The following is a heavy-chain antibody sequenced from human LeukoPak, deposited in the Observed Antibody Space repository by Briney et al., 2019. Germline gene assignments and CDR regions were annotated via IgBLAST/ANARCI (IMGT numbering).Heavy chain of an antibody. V-gene: IGHV1-18*01. Sequence: GASVKVSCKASGYTFTSYGISWVRQAPGQGLEWMGWISAYNGNTNYAQRLQGRVTMTTVTSTSTAYMELRSLRSDDTAVYYCARDRSITGTTFSGNWFDPWGQGTLVTVSS. J-gene: IGHJ5*02. CDR1: GYTFTSYG. CDR3: ARDRSITGTTFSGNWFDP. CDR2: ISAYNGNT. D-gene: IGHD1-7*01.